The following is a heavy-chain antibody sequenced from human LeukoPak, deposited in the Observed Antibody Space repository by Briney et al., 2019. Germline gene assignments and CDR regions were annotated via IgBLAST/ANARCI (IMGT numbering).Heavy chain of an antibody. D-gene: IGHD3-10*01. CDR3: ARDVIGSGRAEFDY. CDR2: IIPILGIA. CDR1: GGTFSSYA. J-gene: IGHJ4*02. V-gene: IGHV1-69*04. Sequence: SVKVSCKASGGTFSSYAISWVRPAPGQGLEWMGRIIPILGIANYAQKFQGRVTITADKSTSTAYMELSSLRSEDTAVYYCARDVIGSGRAEFDYWGQGTLVTVSS.